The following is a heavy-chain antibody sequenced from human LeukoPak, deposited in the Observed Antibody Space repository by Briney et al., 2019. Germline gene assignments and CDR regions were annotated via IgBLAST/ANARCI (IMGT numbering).Heavy chain of an antibody. CDR3: ARGPRLRRYGMDG. D-gene: IGHD4-17*01. Sequence: HPGGSLRLSCAASGFTFSSYAMHWVRQAPGKGLEWVAVISYDGSNKYYADSVKGRFTISRDNSKNTLYLQMNSLRAEDTAVYYCARGPRLRRYGMDGWGQGTTVTVSS. CDR2: ISYDGSNK. CDR1: GFTFSSYA. V-gene: IGHV3-30-3*01. J-gene: IGHJ6*02.